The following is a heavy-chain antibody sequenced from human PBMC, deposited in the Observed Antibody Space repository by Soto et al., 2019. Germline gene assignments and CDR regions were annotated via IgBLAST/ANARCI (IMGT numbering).Heavy chain of an antibody. CDR2: IYYSGST. CDR3: AREVMDIVVVEGNWFDP. J-gene: IGHJ5*02. CDR1: GGSISSGGYY. V-gene: IGHV4-31*03. Sequence: SETLSLTCTVSGGSISSGGYYWSWIRQHPGKGLEWIGYIYYSGSTYYNPSLKSRVTISVDTSKNQFSLKLSSVTAADTAVYYCAREVMDIVVVEGNWFDPWGQGTLVTVSS. D-gene: IGHD2-2*03.